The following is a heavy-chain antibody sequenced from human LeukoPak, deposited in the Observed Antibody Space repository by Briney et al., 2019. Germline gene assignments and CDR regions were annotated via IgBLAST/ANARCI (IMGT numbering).Heavy chain of an antibody. CDR2: IRSKAYGGTT. D-gene: IGHD5-18*01. V-gene: IGHV3-49*04. J-gene: IGHJ4*02. CDR1: GFTFSNYN. Sequence: GGSLRLSCAASGFTFSNYNMNWVRQAPGKGLEWVGFIRSKAYGGTTEYAASVKGRFSISRDDSKSIAYLQMNSLKTEDTAVYYCTRVRGYSYGYGDYWGQGTLVTVSS. CDR3: TRVRGYSYGYGDY.